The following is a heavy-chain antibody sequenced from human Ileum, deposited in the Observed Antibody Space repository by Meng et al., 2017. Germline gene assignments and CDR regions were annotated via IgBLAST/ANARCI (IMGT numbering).Heavy chain of an antibody. Sequence: GESLKISCAASGFTFSDYYISWIRQAPGKGLEWVSYISSSGSTIYYADSVKGRFTISRDNAKNSLYLQMNSMRAEDTAVYYCARDFIVGATYYYYGMNVWGQGTMVTVSS. J-gene: IGHJ6*02. V-gene: IGHV3-11*04. CDR1: GFTFSDYY. CDR3: ARDFIVGATYYYYGMNV. D-gene: IGHD1-26*01. CDR2: ISSSGSTI.